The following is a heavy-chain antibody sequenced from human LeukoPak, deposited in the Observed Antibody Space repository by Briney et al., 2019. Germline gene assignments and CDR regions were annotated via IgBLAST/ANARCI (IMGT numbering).Heavy chain of an antibody. V-gene: IGHV3-30*02. D-gene: IGHD1-26*01. CDR3: AREVGADYFDY. CDR2: IRFDGSDK. CDR1: GFTFRSYG. Sequence: PGGSLRLSCEASGFTFRSYGIHWVRQAPGKGLEWVAFIRFDGSDKYYADSVKGRFTISRDNAKNTLYLQMNSLRAEDTAVYYCAREVGADYFDYWGQGTLVTVSS. J-gene: IGHJ4*02.